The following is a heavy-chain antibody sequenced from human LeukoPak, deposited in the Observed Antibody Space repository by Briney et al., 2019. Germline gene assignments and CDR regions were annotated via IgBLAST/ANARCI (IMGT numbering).Heavy chain of an antibody. D-gene: IGHD1-7*01. J-gene: IGHJ4*02. CDR3: ARVGITGTPSDY. V-gene: IGHV4-61*01. Sequence: SETLSLTCTVSDGSVSSSHYYWSWIRQPPGKGLEWIGYVYFSGITNYNPSLKSRVAISVDTSKNEFSLKLNSATAADTAIYYCARVGITGTPSDYWGQGTLVTVSS. CDR1: DGSVSSSHYY. CDR2: VYFSGIT.